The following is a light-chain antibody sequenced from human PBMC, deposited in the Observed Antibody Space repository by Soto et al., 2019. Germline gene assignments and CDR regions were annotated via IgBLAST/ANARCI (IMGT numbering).Light chain of an antibody. Sequence: IVLTHSPGTRSLSAVEIATLSCSASHGVSSGYLAWYQQNPGQAPRLLISGTSSRATGIPDRFSGSGSGTDFPLTISGLEPEDSGTYLCHQHGGTPETFGLGTKVDIK. CDR3: HQHGGTPET. V-gene: IGKV3-20*01. J-gene: IGKJ1*01. CDR1: HGVSSGY. CDR2: GTS.